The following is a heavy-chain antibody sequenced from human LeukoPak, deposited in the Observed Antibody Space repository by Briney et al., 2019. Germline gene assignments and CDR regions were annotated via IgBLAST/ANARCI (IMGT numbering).Heavy chain of an antibody. D-gene: IGHD1-1*01. V-gene: IGHV1-3*01. Sequence: ASVKVSCKASGYTFTSYAMHWVRQAPGQRLEWMGWINAGNGNTKYSQKFQGRVTITRDTSASTAYMELSSLRSEDTAVYYCAGAYNWNDPSYFDYWGQGTLVTVSS. J-gene: IGHJ4*02. CDR3: AGAYNWNDPSYFDY. CDR1: GYTFTSYA. CDR2: INAGNGNT.